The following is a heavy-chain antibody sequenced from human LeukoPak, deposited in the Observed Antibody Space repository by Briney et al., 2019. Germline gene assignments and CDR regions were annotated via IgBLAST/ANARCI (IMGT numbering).Heavy chain of an antibody. CDR3: ATGTKWNEAFNI. CDR1: GFTFRTYW. D-gene: IGHD1-20*01. J-gene: IGHJ3*02. Sequence: GGSLRLSCAASGFTFRTYWMSWVRQAPGKGLEWVGNVKHDGSEKYYVDSTKGRFTISRDNAKNSLYLQMNSLRDEDTAVYYCATGTKWNEAFNIWGQGTMVTVSS. V-gene: IGHV3-7*01. CDR2: VKHDGSEK.